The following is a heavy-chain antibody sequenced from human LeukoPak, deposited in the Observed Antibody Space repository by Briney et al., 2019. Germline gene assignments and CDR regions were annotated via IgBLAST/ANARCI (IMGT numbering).Heavy chain of an antibody. CDR2: ISGSGSST. V-gene: IGHV3-23*01. CDR1: GFSFSTYA. D-gene: IGHD3-16*01. Sequence: PGGSLRLSCAASGFSFSTYAMNWVRQAPGEGLWWVSTISGSGSSTYYADSVKGRFTISRDNSKNTLHLRMDSLRAEDTAVYYCAKDGGFGVRYFDYWGERILVTVSS. CDR3: AKDGGFGVRYFDY. J-gene: IGHJ4*02.